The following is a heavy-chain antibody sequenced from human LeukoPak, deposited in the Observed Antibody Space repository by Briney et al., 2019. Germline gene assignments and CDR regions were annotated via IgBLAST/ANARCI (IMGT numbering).Heavy chain of an antibody. CDR2: IRMDGGEQ. V-gene: IGHV3-7*01. Sequence: PGGSLRLSCAASGYTFSSYWMTWVRQTPGKGLEWVANIRMDGGEQYYMESVEGRFTLSRDNAKNSLYLQMYSLRPEDTAVYYCARDKGYNSAYWGRGTLVTVSS. J-gene: IGHJ4*02. D-gene: IGHD5-24*01. CDR3: ARDKGYNSAY. CDR1: GYTFSSYW.